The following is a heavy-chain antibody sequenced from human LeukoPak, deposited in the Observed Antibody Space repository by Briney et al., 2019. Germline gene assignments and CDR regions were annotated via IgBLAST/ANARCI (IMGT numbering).Heavy chain of an antibody. CDR1: GFTFSSYW. CDR3: ARDPADYYDSSVDY. D-gene: IGHD3-22*01. Sequence: PGGSLRLSCAASGFTFSSYWMSWVRQAPGKGLEWVANIKQDGSEKYYVDSVKGRFTISRDNAKNSLYLQMNSLRAEDTAVYYCARDPADYYDSSVDYWGQGTLVTVSS. V-gene: IGHV3-7*01. J-gene: IGHJ4*02. CDR2: IKQDGSEK.